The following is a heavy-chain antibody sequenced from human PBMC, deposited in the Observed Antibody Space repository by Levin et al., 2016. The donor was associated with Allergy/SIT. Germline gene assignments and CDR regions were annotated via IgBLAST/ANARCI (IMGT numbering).Heavy chain of an antibody. V-gene: IGHV1-69*13. Sequence: SVKVSCKASGGTFSSYAISWVRQAPGQGLEWMGGIIPIFGTANYAQKFQGRVTITADESTSTAYMELSSLRSEDTAVYYCARQRGRARYYGSGWPHDAFDIWGQGTMVTVSS. D-gene: IGHD3-10*01. CDR2: IIPIFGTA. J-gene: IGHJ3*02. CDR3: ARQRGRARYYGSGWPHDAFDI. CDR1: GGTFSSYA.